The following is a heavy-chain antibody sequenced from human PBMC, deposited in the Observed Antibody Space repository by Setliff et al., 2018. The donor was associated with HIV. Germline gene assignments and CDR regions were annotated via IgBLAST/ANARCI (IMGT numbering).Heavy chain of an antibody. CDR3: AGGPGTTSIDY. CDR1: GGTIASGGYY. CDR2: IYHRGNT. D-gene: IGHD1-26*01. V-gene: IGHV4-31*03. Sequence: PSETLSLTCTVSGGTIASGGYYWTWIRQHPGKGLEWIGFIYHRGNTHYNSSLRSRLTISVDTSKNQFSLRLSSVTAADTAVYYCAGGPGTTSIDYWAQGTLVTVSS. J-gene: IGHJ4*02.